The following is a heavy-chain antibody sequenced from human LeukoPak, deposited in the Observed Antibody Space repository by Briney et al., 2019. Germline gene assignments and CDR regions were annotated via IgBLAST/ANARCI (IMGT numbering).Heavy chain of an antibody. CDR1: GFTFSTYA. Sequence: TGGSLRLSCAASGFTFSTYAMSWVRQVPGKGLEWVSGISGSGLTTFSADSLMGRFTISRDNSENTLFLQMNGLRAEDTAIYYCAKDGKYDSSGYFSDGYFDSWGQGTLVTVSS. CDR2: ISGSGLTT. J-gene: IGHJ4*02. V-gene: IGHV3-23*01. CDR3: AKDGKYDSSGYFSDGYFDS. D-gene: IGHD3-22*01.